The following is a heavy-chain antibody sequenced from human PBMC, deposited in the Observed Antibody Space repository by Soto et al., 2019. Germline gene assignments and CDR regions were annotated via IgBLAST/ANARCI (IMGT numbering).Heavy chain of an antibody. J-gene: IGHJ4*02. Sequence: EMQLLESGGGLVQPGGSLRLSCAASGFTFSSFAMSWVRQAPGKGLDWVSAISGSGGSTYSADSVKGRFTISRDNSKNTLYLQMSSLRAEDTAVYYCAKDYDFWSGPDYWGQGTLVTVSS. CDR3: AKDYDFWSGPDY. CDR2: ISGSGGST. V-gene: IGHV3-23*01. CDR1: GFTFSSFA. D-gene: IGHD3-3*01.